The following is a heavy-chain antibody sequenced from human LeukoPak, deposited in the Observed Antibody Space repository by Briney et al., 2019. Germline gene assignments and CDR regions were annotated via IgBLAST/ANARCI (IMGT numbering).Heavy chain of an antibody. CDR3: ARVEIAVAAYYYYYYMDV. CDR2: ISAYNGNT. Sequence: ASVKVSCKASVYTFTSYGISWVRQAPGQGLEWMGWISAYNGNTNYAQKLQGRVTMTTDTSTSTAYMELRSLRSDDTAVYYCARVEIAVAAYYYYYYMDVWGKGTTVTVSS. V-gene: IGHV1-18*01. J-gene: IGHJ6*03. CDR1: VYTFTSYG. D-gene: IGHD6-19*01.